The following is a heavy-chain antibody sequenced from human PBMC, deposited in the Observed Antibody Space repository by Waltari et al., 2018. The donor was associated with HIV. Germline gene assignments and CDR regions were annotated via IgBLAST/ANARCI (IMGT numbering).Heavy chain of an antibody. V-gene: IGHV1-69*02. CDR2: IIPILGIA. D-gene: IGHD1-7*01. Sequence: QVQLVQSGAEVKKPGSSVKVSCKASGGTFSSYTISWVRQAPGQGLEWMGRIIPILGIANYAQKFQGRVTITADKSTSTAYMELSSLRSEDTAVYYCASDTGTTVAFDIWGQGTMVTVSS. CDR3: ASDTGTTVAFDI. J-gene: IGHJ3*02. CDR1: GGTFSSYT.